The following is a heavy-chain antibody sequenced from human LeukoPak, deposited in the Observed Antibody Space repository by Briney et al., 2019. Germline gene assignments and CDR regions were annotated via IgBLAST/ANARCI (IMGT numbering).Heavy chain of an antibody. J-gene: IGHJ4*02. CDR1: GFTFSSYG. Sequence: GGSLRLSCAASGFTFSSYGMSWVRQAPGKGLEWVSGISGSGGSTYHADSVKGRFTISRDDSKNTAYLQMNSLKTEDTAVYYCTRKWLGNYDYWGQGTLVTVSS. CDR2: ISGSGGST. CDR3: TRKWLGNYDY. D-gene: IGHD6-19*01. V-gene: IGHV3-23*01.